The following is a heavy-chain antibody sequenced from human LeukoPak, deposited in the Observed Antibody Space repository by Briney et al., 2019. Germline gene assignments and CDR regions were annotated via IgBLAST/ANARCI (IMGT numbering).Heavy chain of an antibody. V-gene: IGHV3-11*01. D-gene: IGHD1-26*01. CDR2: ISSGGSII. Sequence: PGGSLRLSCAASGFTFSDYYMSWIRQAPGKGLEWVSFISSGGSIIYYADSVKGRFTISRDNAKNSLYLQMNSLRAEDTAVYYCAREVSGSRLLDYWGQGTLVTVSS. J-gene: IGHJ4*02. CDR1: GFTFSDYY. CDR3: AREVSGSRLLDY.